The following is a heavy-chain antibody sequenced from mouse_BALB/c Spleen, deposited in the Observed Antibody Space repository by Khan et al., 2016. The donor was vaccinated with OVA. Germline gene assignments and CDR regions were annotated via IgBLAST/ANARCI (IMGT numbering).Heavy chain of an antibody. V-gene: IGHV3-2*02. CDR1: GYSITSDYA. CDR3: ARDYGSSYLFFDY. CDR2: ITYSGST. Sequence: EVQLQESGPGLVKPSQSLSLTCTVTGYSITSDYAWNWIRQFPGNKLEWMAYITYSGSTGYNPSLKGRISIPRDTSKNQFFLQLNSVTTEDTATYYCARDYGSSYLFFDYWGQGTTLTVSS. J-gene: IGHJ2*01. D-gene: IGHD1-1*01.